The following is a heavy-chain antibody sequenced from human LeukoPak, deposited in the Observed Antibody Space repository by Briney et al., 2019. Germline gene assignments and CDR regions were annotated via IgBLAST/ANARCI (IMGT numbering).Heavy chain of an antibody. V-gene: IGHV3-33*08. CDR1: GFTVTYNY. CDR3: AREDYGDYVFDY. CDR2: IWYDGSNK. Sequence: QPGGSLRLSCAASGFTVTYNYMSWVRQAPGKGLEWVAVIWYDGSNKYYADSVKGRFTISRDNSKNTLYLQMNSLRAEDTAVYYCAREDYGDYVFDYWGQGTLVTVSS. J-gene: IGHJ4*02. D-gene: IGHD4-17*01.